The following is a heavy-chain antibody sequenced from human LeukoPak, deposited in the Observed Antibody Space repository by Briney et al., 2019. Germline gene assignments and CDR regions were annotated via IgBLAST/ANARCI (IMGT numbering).Heavy chain of an antibody. CDR3: AKDEIGLYDILTPDAFDI. CDR2: ISGSGGST. D-gene: IGHD3-9*01. Sequence: PGGSLRLSCAASGFTFSSYEMNWVRQAPGKGLEWVSAISGSGGSTHYADSVKGRFTISRDNSKNTLYLQMNSLRAEDTAVYYCAKDEIGLYDILTPDAFDIWGQGTMVTVSS. CDR1: GFTFSSYE. J-gene: IGHJ3*02. V-gene: IGHV3-23*01.